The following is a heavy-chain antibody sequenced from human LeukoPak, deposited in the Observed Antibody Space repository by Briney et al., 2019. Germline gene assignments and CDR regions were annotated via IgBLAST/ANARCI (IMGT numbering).Heavy chain of an antibody. CDR2: IIPIFGTA. CDR1: GGTFSSYA. V-gene: IGHV1-69*13. Sequence: ASVKVSCKASGGTFSSYAISWVRQAPGQGLEWMGGIIPIFGTANYAQKFQGRVTITADESTSTAYMELSSLRSEDTAVYYCASPYCSSTSCYSVLYGMDVWGQGTTVTVSS. D-gene: IGHD2-2*01. CDR3: ASPYCSSTSCYSVLYGMDV. J-gene: IGHJ6*02.